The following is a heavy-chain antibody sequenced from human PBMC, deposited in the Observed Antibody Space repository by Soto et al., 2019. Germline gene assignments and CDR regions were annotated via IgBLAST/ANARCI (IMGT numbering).Heavy chain of an antibody. CDR1: GFTFSTYD. J-gene: IGHJ6*02. CDR3: AKDLGDCYNPGMDV. Sequence: PGGSLRLSCAASGFTFSTYDMHWVRQAPGKGLEWVALISSDGNNKYYANSVKGRFTISRHNSKNTLDLQMNSLRVEDTAVYYCAKDLGDCYNPGMDVWGQGTTVTVSS. D-gene: IGHD2-21*01. CDR2: ISSDGNNK. V-gene: IGHV3-30*18.